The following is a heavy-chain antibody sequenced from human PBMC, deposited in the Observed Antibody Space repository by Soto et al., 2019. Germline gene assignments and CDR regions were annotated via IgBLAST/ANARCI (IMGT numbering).Heavy chain of an antibody. CDR2: IIPILGIA. D-gene: IGHD2-2*01. CDR1: GGTFSSYT. CDR3: ARGYCSSTSCYGVDY. J-gene: IGHJ4*02. V-gene: IGHV1-69*02. Sequence: QVQLVQSGAEVKKPGSSVKVSCKASGGTFSSYTISWARQAPGQGLEWMGRIIPILGIANYAQKFQGRVTITADKSTSTAYMELSSLRSEDTAVYYCARGYCSSTSCYGVDYWGQGTLVTVSS.